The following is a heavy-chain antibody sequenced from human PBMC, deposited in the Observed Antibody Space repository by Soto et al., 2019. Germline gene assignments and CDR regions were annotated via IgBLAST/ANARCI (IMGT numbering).Heavy chain of an antibody. CDR1: GGSISSYY. Sequence: QVQLQESGPGLVKPSETLSLTCTVSGGSISSYYWSWIRQPPGKGLEWIGYIYYSGSTNYNPSLQSRIIIRVGXSKNQFSLKLSSVTAADTAVYYCARVHTAAGLIDYWGQGTLVTVSS. D-gene: IGHD6-13*01. CDR3: ARVHTAAGLIDY. V-gene: IGHV4-59*01. CDR2: IYYSGST. J-gene: IGHJ4*02.